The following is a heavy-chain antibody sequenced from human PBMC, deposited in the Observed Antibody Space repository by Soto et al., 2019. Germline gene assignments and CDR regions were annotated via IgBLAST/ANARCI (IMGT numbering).Heavy chain of an antibody. J-gene: IGHJ4*02. V-gene: IGHV1-8*01. CDR3: ARGGDTSTWYDLDY. CDR1: GYTFTSFD. CDR2: MNPATGNT. D-gene: IGHD6-13*01. Sequence: ASVKVSCKASGYTFTSFDINCVRQAPGQGLEWMGWMNPATGNTGYAQKFQGRVTMTRNTSINTAYMELSSLRSEDTAVYFCARGGDTSTWYDLDYWGQGALVTVSS.